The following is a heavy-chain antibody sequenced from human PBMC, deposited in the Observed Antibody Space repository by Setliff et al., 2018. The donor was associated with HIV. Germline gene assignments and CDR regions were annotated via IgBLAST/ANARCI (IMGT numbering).Heavy chain of an antibody. Sequence: SETLSLTCTVSGGSVNTSSYYWGWIRQPPGRGLEWIGSISYSGRPYYNPSLKSRVAIYLDPSKNQFSLNLISVTAADTAVYYCARLGDFSYSSRYLYAFDFWGHGALVTVSS. V-gene: IGHV4-39*01. D-gene: IGHD2-8*01. CDR2: ISYSGRP. J-gene: IGHJ4*01. CDR1: GGSVNTSSYY. CDR3: ARLGDFSYSSRYLYAFDF.